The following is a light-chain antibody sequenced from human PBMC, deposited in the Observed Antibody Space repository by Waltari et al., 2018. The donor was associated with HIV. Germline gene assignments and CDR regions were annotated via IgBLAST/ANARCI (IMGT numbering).Light chain of an antibody. Sequence: QSALTQPASVSGSPGQSITISCTGTSSDIGGYKYVSWYQQQPGKAPKLMISEVSNLPSWVSNRFAGSKSGNTASLTISGLQAEDEADYYCSSYTTSSTWVFGAGTKLTVL. CDR1: SSDIGGYKY. CDR2: EVS. V-gene: IGLV2-14*01. J-gene: IGLJ3*02. CDR3: SSYTTSSTWV.